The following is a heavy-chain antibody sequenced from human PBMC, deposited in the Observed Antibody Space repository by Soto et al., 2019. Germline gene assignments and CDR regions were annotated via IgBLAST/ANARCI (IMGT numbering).Heavy chain of an antibody. CDR3: ARGFPTVPTWLPFDS. V-gene: IGHV3-33*01. D-gene: IGHD4-17*01. CDR1: GFTFSNYG. Sequence: PGGSLRLSCAASGFTFSNYGMHWVRQAPGKGLEWVAVIWYDESNKYYADSVKGRFTISRDNSKNTLSLQMNSLRAEDTAVYYCARGFPTVPTWLPFDSWGQGALVTVSS. CDR2: IWYDESNK. J-gene: IGHJ4*02.